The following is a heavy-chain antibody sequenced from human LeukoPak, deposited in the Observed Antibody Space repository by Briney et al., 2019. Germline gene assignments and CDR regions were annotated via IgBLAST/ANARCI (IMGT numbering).Heavy chain of an antibody. CDR2: MNPNSGNT. J-gene: IGHJ6*03. CDR3: ARDYSNYFYYYMDV. Sequence: GASVKVSCKASGYTFTSCDINWVRQATGQGLEWMGWMNPNSGNTGYAQKFQGRVTMTRNTSISTAYMELSSLRSEDTAVYYCARDYSNYFYYYMDVWGKGTTVTVSS. CDR1: GYTFTSCD. V-gene: IGHV1-8*01. D-gene: IGHD4-11*01.